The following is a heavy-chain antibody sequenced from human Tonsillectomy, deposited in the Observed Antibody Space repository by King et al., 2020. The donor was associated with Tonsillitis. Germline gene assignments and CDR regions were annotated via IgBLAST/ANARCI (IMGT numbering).Heavy chain of an antibody. D-gene: IGHD2-8*01. CDR2: ISAYNGNT. CDR3: AAAPAYCTNGVCSNFPRAFDI. Sequence: VQLVQSGAEVKKPGASVKVSCKASGYTFTSYSISWVRQAPGQGLEWMGWISAYNGNTNYAQKLQGRVTMTTDTSTSTAYMELRSLRSDDTAVYYCAAAPAYCTNGVCSNFPRAFDIWGQGTMVTVSS. CDR1: GYTFTSYS. J-gene: IGHJ3*02. V-gene: IGHV1-18*04.